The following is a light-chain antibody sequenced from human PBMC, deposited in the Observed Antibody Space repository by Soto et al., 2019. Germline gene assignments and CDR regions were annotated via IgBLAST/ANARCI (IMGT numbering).Light chain of an antibody. CDR2: DAS. Sequence: ETVMTQSPATLSGSPGERATFSCRASQNVTYMLAWYQQKSGQAPRILIYDASTRATGIPDRFSGSGSGTDFTLIINRLEPDDFAMYYCQQSSNWPRTFGQGTKVDI. CDR1: QNVTYM. J-gene: IGKJ1*01. CDR3: QQSSNWPRT. V-gene: IGKV3D-15*01.